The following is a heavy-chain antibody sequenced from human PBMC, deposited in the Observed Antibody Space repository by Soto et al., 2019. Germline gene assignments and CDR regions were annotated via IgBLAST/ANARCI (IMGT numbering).Heavy chain of an antibody. CDR3: ASRDPGTSVDY. V-gene: IGHV4-4*02. CDR1: GGSFTSNNW. Sequence: TLSLTCAVSGGSFTSNNWWTWVRQPPGQGLEWIGEIYRTGSTNYNPSLKSRVTISLDMSENQFSLKVTSLTAADTAVYYCASRDPGTSVDYWGQGTLVTVSS. CDR2: IYRTGST. D-gene: IGHD4-17*01. J-gene: IGHJ4*02.